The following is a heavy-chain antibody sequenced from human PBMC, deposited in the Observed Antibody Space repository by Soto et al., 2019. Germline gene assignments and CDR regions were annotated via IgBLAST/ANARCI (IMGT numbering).Heavy chain of an antibody. Sequence: PGGSLRLSCAASGFPFSSYAMHWVRQAPGKGLEWVAVISYDGSNKYYADSVKGRFTISRDNSKNTLYLQMNSLRAEDTAVYYCASLYSSGWYDDYEGPAFDYWGQGTLVTVSS. CDR1: GFPFSSYA. CDR2: ISYDGSNK. J-gene: IGHJ4*02. CDR3: ASLYSSGWYDDYEGPAFDY. V-gene: IGHV3-30-3*01. D-gene: IGHD6-19*01.